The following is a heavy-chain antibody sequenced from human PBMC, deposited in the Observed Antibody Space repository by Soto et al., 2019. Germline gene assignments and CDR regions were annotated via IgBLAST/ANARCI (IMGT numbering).Heavy chain of an antibody. CDR3: AKDYYDSSGSRTFDY. J-gene: IGHJ4*02. CDR2: ISGSGGST. V-gene: IGHV3-23*01. CDR1: GFTFSRYA. Sequence: GGSLRLSCAASGFTFSRYAMSWVRQAPGKGLEWVSAISGSGGSTYYADSVKGRFTISRDNSKNTLYLQMNSLRAEDTAVYYCAKDYYDSSGSRTFDYWGQGTLVTVSS. D-gene: IGHD3-22*01.